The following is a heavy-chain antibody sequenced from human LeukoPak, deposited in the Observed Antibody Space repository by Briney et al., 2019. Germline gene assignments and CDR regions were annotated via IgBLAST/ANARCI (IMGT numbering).Heavy chain of an antibody. Sequence: GGSLRLSCVASGFTLSGYWRYWVRQAPGKGLMYLSRNNGDGSTTNYADVVKGRFTMSRDNVKNTLYLQMNSLRVEDTAVYYCARDPRNVGLAPWGQGTLVTVSS. CDR3: ARDPRNVGLAP. D-gene: IGHD2-15*01. V-gene: IGHV3-74*01. CDR2: NNGDGSTT. J-gene: IGHJ5*02. CDR1: GFTLSGYW.